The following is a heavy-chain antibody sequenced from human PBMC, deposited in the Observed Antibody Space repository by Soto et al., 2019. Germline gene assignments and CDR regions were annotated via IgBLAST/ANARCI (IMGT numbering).Heavy chain of an antibody. CDR2: ISNAGSGNT. J-gene: IGHJ4*02. V-gene: IGHV1-3*01. CDR1: GYPFPSFE. D-gene: IGHD2-2*01. Sequence: ASVKVSCKTSGYPFPSFEVHWIRQAPGQRPEWMGGISNAGSGNTKYSQKFQDRLTITGDKRATTVYMALSSLTSEDTATYYCARESNHYQDFFQNWGQGAQVTVSS. CDR3: ARESNHYQDFFQN.